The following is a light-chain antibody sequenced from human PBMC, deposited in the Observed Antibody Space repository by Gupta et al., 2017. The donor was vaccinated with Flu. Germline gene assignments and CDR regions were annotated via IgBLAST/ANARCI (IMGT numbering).Light chain of an antibody. CDR2: KDT. CDR1: ILPKKY. J-gene: IGLJ2*01. CDR3: YSAADNNVV. V-gene: IGLV3-27*01. Sequence: SSELTQPSSVSVSPGQTARITCSGDILPKKYARWFQQKPGQAPVLVIYKDTERPSGIPERFSGSSSGTTVTLTISGTQVEDEADYYCYSAADNNVVFGGGTKLTVL.